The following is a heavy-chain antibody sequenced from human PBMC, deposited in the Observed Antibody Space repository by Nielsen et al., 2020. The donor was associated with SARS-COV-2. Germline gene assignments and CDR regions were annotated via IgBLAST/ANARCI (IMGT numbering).Heavy chain of an antibody. V-gene: IGHV3-48*02. D-gene: IGHD5/OR15-5a*01. CDR3: AKELEVCCHYMDV. J-gene: IGHJ6*03. CDR2: IRMSDGAT. Sequence: GGSLRLSCTASGFALSAYGMDWVRQVPGRGLEWLAHIRMSDGATQYADHVRGRFTISRDNAKNSLYLQMNSLRDEDTAVYFCAKELEVCCHYMDVWGKGTTVTVSS. CDR1: GFALSAYG.